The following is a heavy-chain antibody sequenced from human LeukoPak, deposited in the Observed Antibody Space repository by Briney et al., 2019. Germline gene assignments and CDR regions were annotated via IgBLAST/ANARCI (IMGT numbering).Heavy chain of an antibody. D-gene: IGHD3-9*01. CDR1: GFTFSSYW. CDR3: ARDYTGYFP. V-gene: IGHV3-7*03. J-gene: IGHJ5*02. CDR2: IKTDGSEK. Sequence: GGSLRLSCEASGFTFSSYWMSWVRQAPGKGLEWVANIKTDGSEKYYVDSVKGRFTISGDNAKNSLYLQMNSLRAEDMAVYYCARDYTGYFPWGQGTLVIVSS.